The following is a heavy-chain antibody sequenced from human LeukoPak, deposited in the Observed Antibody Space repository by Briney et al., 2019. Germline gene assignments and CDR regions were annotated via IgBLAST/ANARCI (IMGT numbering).Heavy chain of an antibody. D-gene: IGHD3-22*01. CDR1: GFTFRSYE. Sequence: GGSLRLSCEDSGFTFRSYEMNWVRQAPGKGLEWIAYLSRSGSAFSYADSVKGRFTISRDNSKNTLYLQMNSLRAEDTAVYYCAKSPRFDSSGYPLDYWGQGTLVTVSS. CDR2: LSRSGSAF. V-gene: IGHV3-48*03. CDR3: AKSPRFDSSGYPLDY. J-gene: IGHJ4*02.